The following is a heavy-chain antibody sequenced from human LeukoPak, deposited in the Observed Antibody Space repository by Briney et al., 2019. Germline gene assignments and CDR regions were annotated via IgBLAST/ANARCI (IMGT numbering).Heavy chain of an antibody. J-gene: IGHJ5*02. CDR1: GYTFTDYY. Sequence: GATVKISCKAFGYTFTDYYIHWVKEAPGKGLEWMGRVDLEDGETTYAEKFQGRVTITADTSTDTAYMELNNLRSEDTAVYYCATMTTFDPWGQGTLVTVSP. V-gene: IGHV1-69-2*01. CDR3: ATMTTFDP. CDR2: VDLEDGET. D-gene: IGHD4-11*01.